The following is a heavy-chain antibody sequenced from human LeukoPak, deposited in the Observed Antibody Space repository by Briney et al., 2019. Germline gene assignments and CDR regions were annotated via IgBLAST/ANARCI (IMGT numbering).Heavy chain of an antibody. Sequence: GGSLRLSCAASGFTFSNYAMHWVRQAPGKGLEYVSAISSNGGSTYYASSVKGRLTISRDNSKNTLYLQMNSLRAEDTAVYYCAKGSFDYDSWSGAYSDWGQGTLVTVSS. J-gene: IGHJ4*02. D-gene: IGHD3-3*01. CDR2: ISSNGGST. CDR3: AKGSFDYDSWSGAYSD. V-gene: IGHV3-64*01. CDR1: GFTFSNYA.